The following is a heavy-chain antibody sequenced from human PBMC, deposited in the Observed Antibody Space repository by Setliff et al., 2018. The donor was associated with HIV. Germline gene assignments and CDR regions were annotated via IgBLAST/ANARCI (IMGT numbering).Heavy chain of an antibody. D-gene: IGHD1-1*01. CDR2: ISTFNGDT. Sequence: VASVKVSCKASGYSFINYGINWVRQAPGQGLEWMGWISTFNGDTNFAQKFQGRVSMTTETSTTTAYLELRDLRFDDTAVYFCVGDTDIWRYFPLWGQGTLVTVSS. CDR1: GYSFINYG. J-gene: IGHJ1*01. CDR3: VGDTDIWRYFPL. V-gene: IGHV1-18*01.